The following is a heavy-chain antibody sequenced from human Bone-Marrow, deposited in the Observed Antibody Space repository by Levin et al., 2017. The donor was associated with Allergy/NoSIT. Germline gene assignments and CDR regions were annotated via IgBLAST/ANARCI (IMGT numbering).Heavy chain of an antibody. J-gene: IGHJ1*01. CDR3: ARVSGDNSGSATFGAEYFHL. CDR2: ISYDSNNI. CDR1: GFSFSNFG. V-gene: IGHV3-30*03. D-gene: IGHD2/OR15-2a*01. Sequence: GESLKISCAASGFSFSNFGMHWVRQAPGKGLEWLGVISYDSNNIYYADSVKGRFTISRDNSRDTLILQMNGLRTEDTAVYYCARVSGDNSGSATFGAEYFHLWGQGTLVTVSS.